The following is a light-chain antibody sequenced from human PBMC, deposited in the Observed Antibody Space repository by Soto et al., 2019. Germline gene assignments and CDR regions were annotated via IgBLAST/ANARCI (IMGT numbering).Light chain of an antibody. CDR2: RIF. CDR1: QSVNGD. CDR3: LQHHAWPWT. V-gene: IGKV3-15*01. J-gene: IGKJ1*01. Sequence: EIVMTQSPGPLSVFPGESVTLSCRASQSVNGDLDWFQHKPGQAPRLVLKRIFIRSIGVPARFSGSGSETEFTLTINGLQSEDSGVYYCLQHHAWPWTFGQGTKVEIK.